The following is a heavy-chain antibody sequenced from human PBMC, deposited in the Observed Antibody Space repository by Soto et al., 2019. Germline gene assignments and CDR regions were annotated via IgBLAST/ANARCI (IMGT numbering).Heavy chain of an antibody. CDR2: ISWNSGSI. V-gene: IGHV3-9*01. CDR3: AKGQEAYYDFWSGSPD. CDR1: GFTFDDYA. D-gene: IGHD3-3*01. J-gene: IGHJ4*02. Sequence: GGSLRLSCAASGFTFDDYATHWVRQAPGKGLEWVSGISWNSGSIGYADSVKGRFTISRDNAKNSLYLQMNSLRAEDTALYYCAKGQEAYYDFWSGSPDWGQGTLVTVSS.